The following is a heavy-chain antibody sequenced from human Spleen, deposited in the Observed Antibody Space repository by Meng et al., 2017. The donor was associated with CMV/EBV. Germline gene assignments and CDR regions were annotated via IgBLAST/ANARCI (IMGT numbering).Heavy chain of an antibody. J-gene: IGHJ6*02. CDR2: IRSDGSDK. Sequence: GESLKISCVASGFTFSNYGMHWVRQAPGKGLEWVAFIRSDGSDKYYADSVRGRFTISGDKSKNTLYLQMNSLRAEDTALYSCAKSRGYCTSTTCVYPMDVWGRGTTVTVS. CDR3: AKSRGYCTSTTCVYPMDV. V-gene: IGHV3-30*02. D-gene: IGHD2-2*01. CDR1: GFTFSNYG.